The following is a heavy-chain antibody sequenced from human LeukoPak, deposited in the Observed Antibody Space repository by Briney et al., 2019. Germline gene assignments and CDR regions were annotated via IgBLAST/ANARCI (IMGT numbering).Heavy chain of an antibody. Sequence: PSETLSLTCGVYAGSLTNYFCHWIRQAPGKGLEWVGEISHGGITKHNPSLKSRVTMSQDTSKRQFSLKVNSMTAADTGVYYCGIFMDVVPGTMSWGLGTLVTVSS. CDR3: GIFMDVVPGTMS. V-gene: IGHV4-34*01. CDR2: ISHGGIT. D-gene: IGHD3-22*01. CDR1: AGSLTNYF. J-gene: IGHJ4*02.